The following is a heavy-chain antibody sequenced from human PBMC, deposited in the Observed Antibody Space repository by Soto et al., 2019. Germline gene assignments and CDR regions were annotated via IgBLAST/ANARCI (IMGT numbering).Heavy chain of an antibody. J-gene: IGHJ3*02. D-gene: IGHD3-22*01. Sequence: PGGSLRLSCAASGFTFSSCAMSWVRQAPGKGLEWVSAISGSGGSTYYADSVKGRFTISRDNSKNTLYLQMNSLRAEDTAVYYCAATYYYDSSGYYPFDIWGQGTMVTV. CDR3: AATYYYDSSGYYPFDI. CDR2: ISGSGGST. CDR1: GFTFSSCA. V-gene: IGHV3-23*01.